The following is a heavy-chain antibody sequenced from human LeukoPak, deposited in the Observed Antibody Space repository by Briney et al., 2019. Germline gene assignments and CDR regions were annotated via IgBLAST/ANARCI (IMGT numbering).Heavy chain of an antibody. J-gene: IGHJ4*02. CDR2: ISYDGGNK. V-gene: IGHV3-30*04. CDR1: GFTFSSYA. CDR3: ARGGRSGYYYPFDY. D-gene: IGHD3-22*01. Sequence: PWRSLRLSCAASGFTFSSYAMHWVRQAPGKGLEWVAVISYDGGNKYYADSVSGRFTISRDNSKNTLYLQMNSLRAEDTAVYYCARGGRSGYYYPFDYWGQGTLVTVSS.